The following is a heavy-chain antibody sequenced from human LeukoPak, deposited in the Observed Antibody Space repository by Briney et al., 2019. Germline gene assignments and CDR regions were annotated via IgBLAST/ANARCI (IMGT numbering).Heavy chain of an antibody. CDR1: GGSISSYY. V-gene: IGHV4-59*01. J-gene: IGHJ4*02. CDR2: IYYSGST. CDR3: ARELKSIAVAGTGPFDY. Sequence: SETLSLTCTVSGGSISSYYWSWIRQPPGKGLEWIGYIYYSGSTNYNPSLKSRVTISVDTSKNQFSLKLSSVTAADTAVYYCARELKSIAVAGTGPFDYWGQGTLVTISS. D-gene: IGHD6-19*01.